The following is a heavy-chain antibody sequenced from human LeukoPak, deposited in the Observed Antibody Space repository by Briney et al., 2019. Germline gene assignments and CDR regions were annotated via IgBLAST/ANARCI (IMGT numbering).Heavy chain of an antibody. Sequence: ASVKVSCKASGYTFTGYYMHWVRQAPGQGLEWMGRINPNSGGTNYAQKSQGRVTMTRDTSISTAYMELGSLRSEDTAVYYCALLYDSSGYYNDYWGQGTLVTVSS. D-gene: IGHD3-22*01. CDR3: ALLYDSSGYYNDY. CDR1: GYTFTGYY. J-gene: IGHJ4*02. CDR2: INPNSGGT. V-gene: IGHV1-2*06.